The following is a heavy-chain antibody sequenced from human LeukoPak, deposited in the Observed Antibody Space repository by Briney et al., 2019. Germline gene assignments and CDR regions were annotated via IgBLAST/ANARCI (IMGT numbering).Heavy chain of an antibody. CDR3: ARQRSSSWYNWFDP. J-gene: IGHJ5*02. CDR2: INSDGSST. V-gene: IGHV3-74*01. D-gene: IGHD6-13*01. Sequence: GGSLRLSCAASGFTFSSYRMHWVRQAPGKGLVWVSRINSDGSSTSYADSVKGRFTISRDNAKNTLYLQMNSLRAEDTAVYYCARQRSSSWYNWFDPWGQGTLVTVSS. CDR1: GFTFSSYR.